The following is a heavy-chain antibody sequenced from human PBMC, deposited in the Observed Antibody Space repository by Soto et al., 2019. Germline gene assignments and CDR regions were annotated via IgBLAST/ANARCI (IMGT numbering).Heavy chain of an antibody. CDR3: ARDNHSEYYFDY. J-gene: IGHJ4*02. D-gene: IGHD2-15*01. CDR2: IWYDGSNK. V-gene: IGHV3-33*01. Sequence: QVQLVESGGGVVQPGRSLRLSCAASGFTFSSYGMHWVRQAPGKGLEWVAVIWYDGSNKYYADSVKGRFTISRDNSKNTLYLQMNSLRAEDTAVYYCARDNHSEYYFDYWGQGTLVTVSS. CDR1: GFTFSSYG.